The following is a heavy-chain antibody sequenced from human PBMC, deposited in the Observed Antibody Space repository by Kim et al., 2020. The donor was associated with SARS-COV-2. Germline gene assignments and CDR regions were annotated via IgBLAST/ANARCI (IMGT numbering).Heavy chain of an antibody. Sequence: SETLSLTCTVSGGSISSSSYYWGWICQPPGKGLEWIGSIYYSGSTYYNPSLKSRVTISVDTSKNQFSLKLSSVTAADTAVYYCARSITMVRGVIITNDAFDIWGQGTMVTVSS. J-gene: IGHJ3*02. CDR3: ARSITMVRGVIITNDAFDI. CDR2: IYYSGST. V-gene: IGHV4-39*01. D-gene: IGHD3-10*01. CDR1: GGSISSSSYY.